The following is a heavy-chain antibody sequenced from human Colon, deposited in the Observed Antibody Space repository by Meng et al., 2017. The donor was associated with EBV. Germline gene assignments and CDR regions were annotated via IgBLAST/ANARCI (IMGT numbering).Heavy chain of an antibody. CDR1: GGSITSTSSS. J-gene: IGHJ4*02. Sequence: QQQRTGSGPGLGKPSETLSLTCPLSGGSITSTSSSWGWVRQPPGKGLEWIGSIYYRGSTNYNPSLKSRISMSVDMSKNQFSLKVNSVTAADTAIYYCVISSHNWGQGTLVTVSS. V-gene: IGHV4-39*07. CDR2: IYYRGST. CDR3: VISSHN. D-gene: IGHD3-3*02.